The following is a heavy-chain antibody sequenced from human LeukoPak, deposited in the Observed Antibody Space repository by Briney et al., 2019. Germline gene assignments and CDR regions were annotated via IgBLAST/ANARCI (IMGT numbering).Heavy chain of an antibody. CDR3: ARFDYYDSSGYFDY. J-gene: IGHJ4*02. D-gene: IGHD3-22*01. CDR1: GFTFSNFE. V-gene: IGHV3-48*03. CDR2: ITNSGSTI. Sequence: GGSLRLSCAASGFTFSNFEMNWVRQAPGKGLEWVAYITNSGSTIYYADSVKGRFTISRDNAKNSLYLQMNSLRAEDTAVYYCARFDYYDSSGYFDYWGQGTLVTVSS.